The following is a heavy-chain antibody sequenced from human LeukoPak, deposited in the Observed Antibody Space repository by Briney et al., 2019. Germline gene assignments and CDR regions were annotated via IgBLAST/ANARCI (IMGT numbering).Heavy chain of an antibody. CDR3: ARGAQQQSHAFFDY. CDR2: MNPNSGNT. CDR1: GYTFTSYD. V-gene: IGHV1-8*03. J-gene: IGHJ4*02. D-gene: IGHD6-13*01. Sequence: ASVKVSCKASGYTFTSYDINWVRQATGQGLEWMGWMNPNSGNTGYAQKFQGRVTITRNTSISTAYMELSSLRSEDTAVHYCARGAQQQSHAFFDYWGQGTLVTVSS.